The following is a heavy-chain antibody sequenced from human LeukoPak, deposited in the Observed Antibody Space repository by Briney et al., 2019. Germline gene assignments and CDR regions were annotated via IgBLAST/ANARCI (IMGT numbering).Heavy chain of an antibody. CDR2: ISSSGSTI. Sequence: PGGSLRLSCAASGFTFSSYEMNWVRQAPGKGLEWVSYISSSGSTIYYADSVKGRFTISRDNAKNSLYLQMNSLRAEDTAVYYCARGVRGVIISARKKYYYYMDVWGKGTTVTISS. V-gene: IGHV3-48*03. J-gene: IGHJ6*03. CDR3: ARGVRGVIISARKKYYYYMDV. CDR1: GFTFSSYE. D-gene: IGHD3-10*02.